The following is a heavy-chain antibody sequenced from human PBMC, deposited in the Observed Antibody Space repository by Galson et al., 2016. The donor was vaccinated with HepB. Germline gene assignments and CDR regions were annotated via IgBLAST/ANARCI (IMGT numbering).Heavy chain of an antibody. CDR3: AREVVWSDYNWFDP. D-gene: IGHD1-26*01. V-gene: IGHV4-59*01. Sequence: ETLSLTCTVSGGSISTYYWSWIRQPPGKGLEWIGYIFYSGTTNYNPSFNSRAAISVDTPKNQFSLRLSSVTAAYTAVYYCAREVVWSDYNWFDPWGQGALGTVSS. CDR1: GGSISTYY. J-gene: IGHJ5*02. CDR2: IFYSGTT.